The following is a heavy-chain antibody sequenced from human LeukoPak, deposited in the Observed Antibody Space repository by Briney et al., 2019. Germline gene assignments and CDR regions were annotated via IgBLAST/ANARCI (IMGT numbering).Heavy chain of an antibody. CDR2: IYPGDSDT. D-gene: IGHD2-2*01. CDR3: ARRQGCSSTSCPPDS. Sequence: GESLKISRRSSGYSFTTYWIGWVRQMPGRGLEWMGIIYPGDSDTRYSTSFQGQVTMSVDKSINTAYLQWSSLKDSDTAMYYCARRQGCSSTSCPPDSWGQGTLVTVSS. CDR1: GYSFTTYW. J-gene: IGHJ4*02. V-gene: IGHV5-51*01.